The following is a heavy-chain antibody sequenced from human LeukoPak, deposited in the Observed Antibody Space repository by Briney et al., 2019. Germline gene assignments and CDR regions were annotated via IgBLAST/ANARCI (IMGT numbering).Heavy chain of an antibody. V-gene: IGHV5-51*01. CDR2: IYPGDSDT. CDR3: ARRGEGFGPVGASDI. D-gene: IGHD3-10*01. CDR1: GYSFTSYW. J-gene: IGHJ3*02. Sequence: GESLKISCKGSGYSFTSYWIGWVRQMPGKGLEWMGIIYPGDSDTRYSPSFQGQVTISADKSISTAYLQWSSLKASDTAMYYCARRGEGFGPVGASDIWGQGTMVTVSS.